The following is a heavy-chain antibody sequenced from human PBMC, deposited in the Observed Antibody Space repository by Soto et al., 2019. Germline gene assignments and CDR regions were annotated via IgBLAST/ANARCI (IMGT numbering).Heavy chain of an antibody. CDR2: ISSSSSYI. Sequence: GGSPRLSCAASGFTFSSYSMNWVRQAPGKGLEWVSSISSSSSYIYYADSVKGRFTISRDNAKNSLYLQMNSLRAEDTAVYYCARGTVYYYDSSGYYPDYWGQGTLVTVSS. CDR3: ARGTVYYYDSSGYYPDY. J-gene: IGHJ4*02. CDR1: GFTFSSYS. V-gene: IGHV3-21*01. D-gene: IGHD3-22*01.